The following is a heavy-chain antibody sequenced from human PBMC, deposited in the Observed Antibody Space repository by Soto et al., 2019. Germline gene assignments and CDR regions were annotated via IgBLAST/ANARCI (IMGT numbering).Heavy chain of an antibody. CDR2: IIPIFGTA. J-gene: IGHJ6*02. V-gene: IGHV1-69*12. Sequence: QVQLVQSGAEVKKPGSSVKVSCKASGGTFSSYAISWVRQAPGQGLEWMGGIIPIFGTANYAQEFQGRVTITADESTSTAYMELSSLRSEDTAVYYCATTPPVGGYYYYGMDVWGQGTTVTVSS. CDR1: GGTFSSYA. CDR3: ATTPPVGGYYYYGMDV. D-gene: IGHD1-26*01.